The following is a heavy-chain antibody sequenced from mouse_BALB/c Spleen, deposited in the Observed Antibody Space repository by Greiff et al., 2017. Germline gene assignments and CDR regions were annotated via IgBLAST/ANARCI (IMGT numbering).Heavy chain of an antibody. CDR1: GFTFSSYG. Sequence: EVQLVESGGGLVQPGGSLKLSCAASGFTFSSYGMSWVRQTPDKRLELVATINSNGGSTYYPDSVKGRFTISRDNAKNTLYLQMSSLKSEDTAMYYCARETTGAYWGQGTLVTVSA. V-gene: IGHV5-6-3*01. J-gene: IGHJ3*01. CDR2: INSNGGST. D-gene: IGHD1-1*01. CDR3: ARETTGAY.